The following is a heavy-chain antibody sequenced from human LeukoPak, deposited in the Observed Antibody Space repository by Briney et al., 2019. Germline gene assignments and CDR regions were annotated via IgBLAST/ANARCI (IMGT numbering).Heavy chain of an antibody. CDR1: GYTFTSYA. D-gene: IGHD3-10*01. CDR2: INAGNGNT. J-gene: IGHJ4*02. CDR3: ARGGADLWFGEFL. Sequence: GASVKVSCKASGYTFTSYAMHWVRQAPGQRLEWMGWINAGNGNTKYSQKFQGRVTITRDTSASTAYMELSSLRSEDTAVYYCARGGADLWFGEFLWGRGTLVTVSS. V-gene: IGHV1-3*01.